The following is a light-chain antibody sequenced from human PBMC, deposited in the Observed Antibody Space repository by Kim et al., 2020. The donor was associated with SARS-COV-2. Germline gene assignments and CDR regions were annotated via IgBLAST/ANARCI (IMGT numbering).Light chain of an antibody. J-gene: IGLJ2*01. V-gene: IGLV3-19*01. CDR2: GKN. CDR3: NSRDSSGVV. Sequence: SVALGQTVRIPCQGDSLRNYYASWYQQKPGQAPVLVFYGKNNRPSGIPERFSGSSSRNTASLTITGTQAEDAADYYCNSRDSSGVVFGGGTRVTVL. CDR1: SLRNYY.